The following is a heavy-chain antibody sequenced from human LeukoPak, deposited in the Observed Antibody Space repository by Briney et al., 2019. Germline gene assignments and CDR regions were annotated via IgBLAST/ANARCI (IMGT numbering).Heavy chain of an antibody. V-gene: IGHV1-18*01. CDR2: ISAYNGNT. D-gene: IGHD4-17*01. CDR3: ARGARDYGVPKAFDP. Sequence: ASVKVSCKASGYTFTSYGISWVRQAPGQGLEWMGWISAYNGNTNYAQKLQGRVTMTTDTSTSTAYMELRSLRSDDTAVYYCARGARDYGVPKAFDPWGQGTLVTVSS. CDR1: GYTFTSYG. J-gene: IGHJ5*02.